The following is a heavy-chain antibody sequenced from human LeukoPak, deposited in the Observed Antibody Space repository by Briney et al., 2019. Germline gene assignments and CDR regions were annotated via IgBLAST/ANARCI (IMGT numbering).Heavy chain of an antibody. CDR3: ARRGYYYNSGLAFDI. Sequence: AGGSLRLSCAASGFTLTDYWMGWVRQAPGKGLEWVANIKKDGSEKYNVDSVKGRFTISRDDAKNSLYLQMNSLRAEDTAVYFCARRGYYYNSGLAFDIWGQGTMVTVSS. D-gene: IGHD3-22*01. V-gene: IGHV3-7*04. CDR2: IKKDGSEK. CDR1: GFTLTDYW. J-gene: IGHJ3*02.